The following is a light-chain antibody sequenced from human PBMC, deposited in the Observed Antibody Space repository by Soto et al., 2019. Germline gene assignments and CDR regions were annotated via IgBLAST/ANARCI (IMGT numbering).Light chain of an antibody. J-gene: IGKJ1*01. Sequence: DIVMTQSPLSLPVTPGEPASISCRSSQSLLDSNGDNYLDWYLQKPGQSPQLLIYLSSYRASGVPDRFSGSGSGADFTLKISRVEAEYVGIYYCMQALQAPWTFGQGTKVDLK. V-gene: IGKV2-28*01. CDR3: MQALQAPWT. CDR1: QSLLDSNGDNY. CDR2: LSS.